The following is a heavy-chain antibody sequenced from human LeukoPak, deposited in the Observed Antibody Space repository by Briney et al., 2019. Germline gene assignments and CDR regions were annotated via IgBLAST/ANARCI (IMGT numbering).Heavy chain of an antibody. CDR2: INRSGST. Sequence: SETLSLTCAVYGGSFSGYYWSWIRQPPGKGLEWIGGINRSGSTNYNPSLKSRVTISVDTSKNQFSLKLSSVTAADTAVYYCARCGEYYGSGSYYDKYYMDVWGKGTTVTISS. CDR3: ARCGEYYGSGSYYDKYYMDV. CDR1: GGSFSGYY. D-gene: IGHD3-10*01. J-gene: IGHJ6*03. V-gene: IGHV4-34*01.